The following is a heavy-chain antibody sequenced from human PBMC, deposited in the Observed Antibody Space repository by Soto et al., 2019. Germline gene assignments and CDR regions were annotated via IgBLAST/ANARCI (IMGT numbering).Heavy chain of an antibody. CDR3: AREYRITFGGVIVGDWFDP. D-gene: IGHD3-16*02. CDR2: IIPIFGTA. CDR1: GGTFSSYA. V-gene: IGHV1-69*01. Sequence: QVQLVQSGAEVKKPGSSVKVSCKASGGTFSSYAISWERQAPGQGLEWMGGIIPIFGTANYAQKFQGRVTITADESTSTAYMELSSLRSEDTAVYYCAREYRITFGGVIVGDWFDPWGQGTLVTVSS. J-gene: IGHJ5*02.